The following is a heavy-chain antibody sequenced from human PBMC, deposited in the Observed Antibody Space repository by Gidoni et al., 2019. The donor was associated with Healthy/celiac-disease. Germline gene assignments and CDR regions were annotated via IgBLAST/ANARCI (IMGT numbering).Heavy chain of an antibody. CDR3: AKVGGLGDIVLVPVINYYYYGMDV. D-gene: IGHD2-2*01. CDR2: ISGSGGST. J-gene: IGHJ6*02. Sequence: EVRLLGSVGGLVQPGGSLRLSCAASGFPFGSYALSWLRQAPGKGLEWVSAISGSGGSTYYADSVKGRFTISRDNSKNTLYLQMNSLRAEDTAVYYCAKVGGLGDIVLVPVINYYYYGMDVWGQGTTVTVSS. V-gene: IGHV3-23*01. CDR1: GFPFGSYA.